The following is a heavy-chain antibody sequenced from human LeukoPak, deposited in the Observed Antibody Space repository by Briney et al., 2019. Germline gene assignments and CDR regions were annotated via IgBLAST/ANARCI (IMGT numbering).Heavy chain of an antibody. CDR3: ARVWFGELYYYYYMDV. J-gene: IGHJ6*03. V-gene: IGHV3-74*01. CDR1: GFTFSSYW. CDR2: INSDGSST. D-gene: IGHD3-10*01. Sequence: GGSLRLSCAASGFTFSSYWMHWVRQAPGKGLVWVSRINSDGSSTSYADSVKGRFTISRDNAKNSLYLQTNSLRAEDTAVYYCARVWFGELYYYYYMDVWGKGTTVTVSS.